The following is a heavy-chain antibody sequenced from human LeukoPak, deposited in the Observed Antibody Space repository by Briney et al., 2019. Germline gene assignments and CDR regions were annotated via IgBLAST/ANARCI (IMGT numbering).Heavy chain of an antibody. CDR2: LNSDGSST. V-gene: IGHV3-74*01. D-gene: IGHD2-21*02. CDR3: VVANCGDNCSH. CDR1: GFTFSSYW. Sequence: PGGSLRLSCAASGFTFSSYWMYWVRQSPGKGLVWVSRLNSDGSSTAYAGSVKGRFIISRDNAKNTLYLQMYSLSVEDTAVYYCVVANCGDNCSHWGQGTLVTVSS. J-gene: IGHJ4*02.